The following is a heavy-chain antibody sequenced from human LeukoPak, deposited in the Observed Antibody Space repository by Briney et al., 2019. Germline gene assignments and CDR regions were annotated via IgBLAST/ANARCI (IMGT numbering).Heavy chain of an antibody. CDR1: GGSFSGYY. CDR2: INHSGSA. CDR3: ARRGYCSGGSCYLYYFDY. J-gene: IGHJ4*02. D-gene: IGHD2-15*01. Sequence: SETLSLTCAVYGGSFSGYYWSWIRQPPGKGLEWIGEINHSGSANYNPSLKSRVTISVDTSKNQFSLKLSSVTAADTAVYYCARRGYCSGGSCYLYYFDYWGQGTLVTVSS. V-gene: IGHV4-34*01.